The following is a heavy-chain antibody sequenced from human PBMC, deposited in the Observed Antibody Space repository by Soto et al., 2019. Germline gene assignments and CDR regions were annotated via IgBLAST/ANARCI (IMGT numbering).Heavy chain of an antibody. V-gene: IGHV4-34*01. J-gene: IGHJ6*01. Sequence: SETLSLTCSFYVGSCSGDSWSLIRQPPGKGLEWIGEINYSGFTNYRPSLKSRVTLSLDTSKNQLSLNLTSVTAADTAVYYCARVQIQIEQSFLDMEVWGQGTPVNVSS. CDR2: INYSGFT. CDR1: VGSCSGDS. CDR3: ARVQIQIEQSFLDMEV.